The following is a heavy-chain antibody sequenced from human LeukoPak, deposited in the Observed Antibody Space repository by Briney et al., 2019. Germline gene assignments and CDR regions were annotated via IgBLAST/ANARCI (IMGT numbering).Heavy chain of an antibody. D-gene: IGHD4-17*01. CDR1: GFTFSSYA. CDR2: ISGSGGST. CDR3: AKDHYDYGDYVFLAGYDY. Sequence: GGSLRLSCAASGFTFSSYAMSWVRQAPGKGLEWVSAISGSGGSTYYADSVKGRLTISRDNSKNTLYLQMNSLRAEDTAVYYCAKDHYDYGDYVFLAGYDYWGQGTLVTVSS. J-gene: IGHJ4*02. V-gene: IGHV3-23*01.